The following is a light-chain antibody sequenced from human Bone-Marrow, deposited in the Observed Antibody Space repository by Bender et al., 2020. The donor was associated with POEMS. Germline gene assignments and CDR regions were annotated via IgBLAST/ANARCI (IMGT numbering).Light chain of an antibody. J-gene: IGLJ2*01. CDR3: VAWDDTLNGWV. V-gene: IGLV1-44*01. CDR2: NSD. CDR1: SSNIGNSY. Sequence: QSVLTQPPSASATPGQRVTISCSGSSSNIGNSYVNWYQHGPGTAPKLIIYNSDQRPSGVPDRFSGSMSGTSASLAISGLHSEDEADYYCVAWDDTLNGWVFGGGTRLTVL.